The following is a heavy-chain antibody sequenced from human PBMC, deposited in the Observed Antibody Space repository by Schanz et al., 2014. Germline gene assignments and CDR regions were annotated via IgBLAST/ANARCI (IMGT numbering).Heavy chain of an antibody. J-gene: IGHJ4*02. CDR2: MNPNSGNP. CDR3: ARGRTFDY. Sequence: QVQLIQSGAEVKKPGASVKVSCTASGYTFTGYYMHWVRQAPGQGLEWLGWMNPNSGNPGFAQKFRGRVTMTRNTSMSTAYIELHILTSEDTAVYYCARGRTFDYWGQGTLVTVSS. V-gene: IGHV1-8*01. CDR1: GYTFTGYY.